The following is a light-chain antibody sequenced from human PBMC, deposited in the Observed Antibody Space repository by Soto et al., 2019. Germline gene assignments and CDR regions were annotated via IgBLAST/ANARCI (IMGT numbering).Light chain of an antibody. J-gene: IGKJ1*01. CDR2: DAS. CDR1: QSVSSN. Sequence: EIVMTQSPATLSVSPGERATLSCRASQSVSSNFAWYQQKPGQAPRLLIYDASTRATGIPARFSGSGSGTEFTLTISSLQSEDLAVYFCQQYNNWPPWTVGQGTKVDIK. CDR3: QQYNNWPPWT. V-gene: IGKV3-15*01.